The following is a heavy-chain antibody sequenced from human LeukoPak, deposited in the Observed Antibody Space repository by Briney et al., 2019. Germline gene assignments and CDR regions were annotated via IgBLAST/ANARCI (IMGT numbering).Heavy chain of an antibody. CDR3: ARHPIFGGSNVYAFDY. CDR1: GSSISSDY. D-gene: IGHD3-16*01. J-gene: IGHJ4*02. CDR2: IYYTGSR. V-gene: IGHV4-59*08. Sequence: SETLSLTCTVSGSSISSDYWSWIRQPPGRGLEWIAYIYYTGSRDYSPSLKSRVTISLDTSKNQFSLNLSSVTAADTAVYYCARHPIFGGSNVYAFDYWGQGTLVTVSS.